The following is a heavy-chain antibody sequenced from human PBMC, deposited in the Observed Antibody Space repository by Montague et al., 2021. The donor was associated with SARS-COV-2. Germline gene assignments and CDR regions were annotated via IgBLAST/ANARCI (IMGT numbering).Heavy chain of an antibody. Sequence: SETLSLTCTVSGGSMSGYYWSRIRQSPGKGLEWIGYINYSGSTNYNPSLKNRLTISVDTSKNHFSLNLSSVTAADTAVYYCARGVPGYQLPGIFHIWGQGTMVTVSS. D-gene: IGHD2-2*01. CDR1: GGSMSGYY. CDR2: INYSGST. CDR3: ARGVPGYQLPGIFHI. J-gene: IGHJ3*02. V-gene: IGHV4-59*01.